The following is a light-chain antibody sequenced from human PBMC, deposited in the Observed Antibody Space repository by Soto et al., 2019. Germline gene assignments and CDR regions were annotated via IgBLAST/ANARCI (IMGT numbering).Light chain of an antibody. CDR1: KLGDKY. V-gene: IGLV3-1*01. Sequence: SYELTQPPSVSVSPGQTASITCSGDKLGDKYACWYQQKPGQSPVLVIYQDSKRPSGIPERFSGSNSGNTATLTISGTQAMEEADYYCQAWDSSTASYVFGTGTKLTVL. CDR3: QAWDSSTASYV. CDR2: QDS. J-gene: IGLJ1*01.